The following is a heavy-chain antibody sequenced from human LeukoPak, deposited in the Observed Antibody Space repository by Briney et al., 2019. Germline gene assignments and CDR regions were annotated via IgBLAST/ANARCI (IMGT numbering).Heavy chain of an antibody. CDR2: IWIDGSGV. J-gene: IGHJ4*02. Sequence: PGRSLRLSCAASGFPFSRYGMHWVRQAPGKGLEWVAVIWIDGSGVYYADCVQGRFTISRDNSENTLYLQMGNLRAEDTAVYYCAKASNGYNGHYFDYWGQGTPVTVSS. D-gene: IGHD5-24*01. V-gene: IGHV3-33*06. CDR3: AKASNGYNGHYFDY. CDR1: GFPFSRYG.